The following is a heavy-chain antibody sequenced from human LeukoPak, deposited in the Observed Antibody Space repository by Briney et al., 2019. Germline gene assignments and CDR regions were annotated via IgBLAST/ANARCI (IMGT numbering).Heavy chain of an antibody. J-gene: IGHJ4*02. CDR3: ARLIGIAARLLDY. V-gene: IGHV1-18*01. Sequence: QGLEWXGWISAYNGNTNYAQKLQGRVTMTTDTSTSTAYMELRSLRSDDTAVYYCARLIGIAARLLDYWGQGTLVTVSS. CDR2: ISAYNGNT. D-gene: IGHD6-6*01.